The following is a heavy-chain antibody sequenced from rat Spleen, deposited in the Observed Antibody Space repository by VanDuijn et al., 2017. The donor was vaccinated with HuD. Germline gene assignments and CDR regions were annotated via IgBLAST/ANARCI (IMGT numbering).Heavy chain of an antibody. J-gene: IGHJ3*01. CDR2: ISYDVSNT. Sequence: EVQLVESGGGLVQPGRSLKLSCAASGFTFSNYGMAWVRQAPTKGLEWVATISYDVSNTYYRDSVKGRFTISRDNAKNTLDLQMDSLRSDDTATYYCATDPFPYWGQGTLVTVSS. CDR1: GFTFSNYG. CDR3: ATDPFPY. V-gene: IGHV5-29*01.